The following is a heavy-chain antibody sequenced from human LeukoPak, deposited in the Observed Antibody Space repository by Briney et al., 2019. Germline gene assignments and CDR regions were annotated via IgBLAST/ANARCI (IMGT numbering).Heavy chain of an antibody. J-gene: IGHJ6*02. CDR1: GFTFSSYA. CDR3: ARERYYDILTGYLYYYGMDV. V-gene: IGHV3-30-3*01. Sequence: GGSLRLPCAASGFTFSSYAMHWVRQAPGKGLEWVAVISYDGSNKYYADSVKGRFTISRDNSKNTLYLQMNSLRAEDTAVYYCARERYYDILTGYLYYYGMDVWGQGTTVTVSS. D-gene: IGHD3-9*01. CDR2: ISYDGSNK.